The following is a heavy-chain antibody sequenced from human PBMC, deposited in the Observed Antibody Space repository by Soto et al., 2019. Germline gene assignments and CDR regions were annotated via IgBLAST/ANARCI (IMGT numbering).Heavy chain of an antibody. CDR1: GGSFSGYY. J-gene: IGHJ4*02. D-gene: IGHD3-3*01. CDR2: INHSGST. V-gene: IGHV4-34*01. Sequence: SETLSLACAVYGGSFSGYYWSWIRQPPGKGLEWIGEINHSGSTNYNPSLKSRVTISVDTSKNQFSLKLSSVTAADTAVYYCARGIWSGYYSGEFDYWGQGTLVTVSS. CDR3: ARGIWSGYYSGEFDY.